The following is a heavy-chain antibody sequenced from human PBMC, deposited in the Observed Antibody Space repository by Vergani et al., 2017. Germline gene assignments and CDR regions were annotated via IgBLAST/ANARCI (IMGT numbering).Heavy chain of an antibody. CDR1: GLSLSRFW. J-gene: IGHJ4*02. V-gene: IGHV3-7*01. Sequence: EVQPVESGGGLVKPGGSLRLPCAASGLSLSRFWMSWVRQAPEKGLVWVAHISPDGSATFYVDSVKGRFTISRDTSKKTLSLQMRSLRADDTAVYYCAKDGGETSDYGYFDYWGQGALVTVSS. CDR2: ISPDGSAT. CDR3: AKDGGETSDYGYFDY. D-gene: IGHD4-17*01.